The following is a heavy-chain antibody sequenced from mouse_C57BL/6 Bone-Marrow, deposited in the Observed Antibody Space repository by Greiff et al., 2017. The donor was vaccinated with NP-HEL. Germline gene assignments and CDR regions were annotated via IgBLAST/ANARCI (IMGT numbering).Heavy chain of an antibody. CDR3: ARGEWDGSFDY. CDR1: GFSLSTSGMG. J-gene: IGHJ2*01. D-gene: IGHD3-3*01. V-gene: IGHV8-12*01. CDR2: IYWDDDK. Sequence: QVTLKVSGPGILQPSQSLRLTCSSSGFSLSTSGMGVCWISQPSGKGRVWLVHIYWDDDKRHNPFLKSRLTISKDTSRNQVYLKITRVDTADTATYDCARGEWDGSFDYWGQGTTLTVSA.